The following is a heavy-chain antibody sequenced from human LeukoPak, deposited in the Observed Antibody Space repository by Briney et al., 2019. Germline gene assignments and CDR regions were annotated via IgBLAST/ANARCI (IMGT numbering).Heavy chain of an antibody. V-gene: IGHV1-3*01. CDR2: INAGNGNT. J-gene: IGHJ4*02. CDR3: ARGSSDYPRYFDY. CDR1: GYIFTNYA. Sequence: ASVKVSCKASGYIFTNYAVHWVRQAPGQRLEWMGWINAGNGNTKYSEKFQGRVTITRDTSASTAYMELSSLRSEDTAVYYCARGSSDYPRYFDYWAREPWSPSRQ. D-gene: IGHD3-22*01.